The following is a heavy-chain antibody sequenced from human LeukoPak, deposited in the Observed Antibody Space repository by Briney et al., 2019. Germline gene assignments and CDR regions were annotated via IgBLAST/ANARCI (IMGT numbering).Heavy chain of an antibody. CDR2: IYTSGST. D-gene: IGHD4-23*01. CDR3: ARGDYGGNSGVFDY. CDR1: GGSISSGSYY. J-gene: IGHJ4*02. V-gene: IGHV4-61*02. Sequence: SQTLSLTCTVSGGSISSGSYYWSWIRQPAGKGLEWIVRIYTSGSTNYNPSLKSRVTISVHTSKNQFSLKLSSVTAADTAVYYCARGDYGGNSGVFDYWGQGTLVTVSS.